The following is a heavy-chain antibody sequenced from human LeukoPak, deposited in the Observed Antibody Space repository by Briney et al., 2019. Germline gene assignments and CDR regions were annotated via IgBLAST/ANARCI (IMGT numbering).Heavy chain of an antibody. CDR1: GFTLGSYW. V-gene: IGHV3-74*01. Sequence: GGSLRLSCAASGFTLGSYWMHWVRQAPGKGLVWVSQITTDGSTINYADSVKGRFTIPRDNAENTLYLEMKSLRAEDTAVYYCARGLWGIDYWGQGALVTVSS. CDR3: ARGLWGIDY. CDR2: ITTDGSTI. D-gene: IGHD7-27*01. J-gene: IGHJ4*02.